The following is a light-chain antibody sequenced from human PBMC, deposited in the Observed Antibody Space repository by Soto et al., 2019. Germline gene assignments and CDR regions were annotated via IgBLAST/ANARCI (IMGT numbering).Light chain of an antibody. CDR3: QQYNIYPWT. Sequence: DIQMTQSPSTLSASVGDRVTITCRASQTISSWLAWYQQKPGKAPKLLLYKASDLQSGVPSRFSGSGSGTDFSLTINNLQPDDFATYYCQQYNIYPWTLGQGTKVDIK. V-gene: IGKV1-5*03. CDR2: KAS. CDR1: QTISSW. J-gene: IGKJ1*01.